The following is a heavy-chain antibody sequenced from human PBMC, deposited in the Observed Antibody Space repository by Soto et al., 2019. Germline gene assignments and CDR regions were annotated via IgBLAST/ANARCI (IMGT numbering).Heavy chain of an antibody. CDR2: VYYSGHT. J-gene: IGHJ5*02. CDR1: GGSISGFY. CDR3: AREVQQLPGGWFDP. D-gene: IGHD1-1*01. V-gene: IGHV4-59*01. Sequence: QVQLQESGPGLVKPSETLSLTCTVSGGSISGFYWSWIRQPSGRGLEWIGYVYYSGHTNYNPSLKSRATMSVDTSRNKFYLDLTSVTAADTAFYYCAREVQQLPGGWFDPWGQGILVTISS.